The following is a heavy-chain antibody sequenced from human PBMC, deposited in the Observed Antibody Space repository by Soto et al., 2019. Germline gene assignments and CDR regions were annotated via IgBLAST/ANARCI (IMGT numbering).Heavy chain of an antibody. J-gene: IGHJ5*02. Sequence: PSETLSLTCSVSGGSITNSDYYWGWIRQPPGKGLEWIGSIYYTGSTYYNPSLESRVTISVDTAKNQFSLKVNSVTTADTAVYFCARENSGTRRNGYVPTLGNWFDPWGQGTLVTVSS. V-gene: IGHV4-39*01. CDR2: IYYTGST. CDR1: GGSITNSDYY. CDR3: ARENSGTRRNGYVPTLGNWFDP. D-gene: IGHD2-2*01.